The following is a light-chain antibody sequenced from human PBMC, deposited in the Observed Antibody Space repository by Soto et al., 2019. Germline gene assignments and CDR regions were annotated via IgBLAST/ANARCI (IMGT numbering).Light chain of an antibody. CDR1: QGISSY. CDR3: QQSYTTPFT. CDR2: AAS. J-gene: IGKJ3*01. Sequence: DVQITQSPTALSACLRQRATMTCRSSQGISSYLNWYQQIPGKAPNLLIYAASTLQSGVPSRFTGSGSGTDFTLTINSLQTEDFATYYCQQSYTTPFTFGPGTKVDIK. V-gene: IGKV1-39*01.